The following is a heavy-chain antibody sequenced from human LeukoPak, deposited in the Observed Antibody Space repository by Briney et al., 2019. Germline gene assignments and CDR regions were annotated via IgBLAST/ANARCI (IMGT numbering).Heavy chain of an antibody. D-gene: IGHD5-18*01. CDR1: GGSISSYY. CDR2: IFDSGRT. Sequence: SETLSLTFTGPGGSISSYYWNWIRQPPGKGLGCIGYIFDSGRTSYNPSLKSRVPLAVDTSKNLFSLRLTSVTAADAAVYYCARGQKYISGYTVTELGSRYFDYWGQGTLVTVSS. V-gene: IGHV4-59*01. J-gene: IGHJ4*02. CDR3: ARGQKYISGYTVTELGSRYFDY.